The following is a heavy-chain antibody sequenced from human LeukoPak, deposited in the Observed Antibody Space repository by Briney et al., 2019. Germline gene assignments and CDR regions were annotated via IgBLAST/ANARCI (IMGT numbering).Heavy chain of an antibody. CDR1: GFGFSNYA. V-gene: IGHV3-48*03. Sequence: GGSLRLSCAASGFGFSNYAMNWVRQAPGKGLEWVSYISSSGSTIYYADSVKGRFTISRDNAKDSLYLQMNSLRAEDTAVYYCARISEDDDAFDIWGQGTMVTVSS. CDR2: ISSSGSTI. CDR3: ARISEDDDAFDI. D-gene: IGHD2/OR15-2a*01. J-gene: IGHJ3*02.